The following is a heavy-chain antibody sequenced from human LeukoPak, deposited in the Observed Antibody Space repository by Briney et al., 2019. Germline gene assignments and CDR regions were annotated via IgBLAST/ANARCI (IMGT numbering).Heavy chain of an antibody. J-gene: IGHJ4*02. V-gene: IGHV1-18*01. Sequence: ASVKVSCKASGYTFTNYGISWVRQAPGQGLEWVAWISLATGAPSYAQKFQGRVTLTTDTSTSTAYMELRSLRSDDTAVYYCARGGYRSDYWGQGTLVTVSS. D-gene: IGHD6-13*01. CDR2: ISLATGAP. CDR3: ARGGYRSDY. CDR1: GYTFTNYG.